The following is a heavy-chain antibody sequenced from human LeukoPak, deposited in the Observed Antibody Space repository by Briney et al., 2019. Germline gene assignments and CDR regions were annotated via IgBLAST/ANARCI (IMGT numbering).Heavy chain of an antibody. CDR3: ATQGNYDFWSGPQLGFDP. CDR1: GYTLTELS. Sequence: ASVKVSCKVSGYTLTELSMHWVRQAPGKGLEWMGGFDPEDGETIYAQKFQGRVTMTEDTSTDTAYMELSSLRSEDTAVYYCATQGNYDFWSGPQLGFDPWGQGTLVTVSS. V-gene: IGHV1-24*01. J-gene: IGHJ5*02. D-gene: IGHD3-3*01. CDR2: FDPEDGET.